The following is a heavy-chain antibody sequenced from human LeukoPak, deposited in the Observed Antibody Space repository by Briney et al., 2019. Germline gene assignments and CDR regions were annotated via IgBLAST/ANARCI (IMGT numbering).Heavy chain of an antibody. CDR2: IYYSGST. CDR1: GGSIGGYY. Sequence: SETLSLTCTVSGGSIGGYYWSWIRQPPGKGLEWIGYIYYSGSTNYNPSLKSRLTMSIDTSENQFSLKLNSVTAADTAVYFCARGQILAGYYYDDYWGQGTLVTVSS. D-gene: IGHD3-9*01. V-gene: IGHV4-59*01. CDR3: ARGQILAGYYYDDY. J-gene: IGHJ4*02.